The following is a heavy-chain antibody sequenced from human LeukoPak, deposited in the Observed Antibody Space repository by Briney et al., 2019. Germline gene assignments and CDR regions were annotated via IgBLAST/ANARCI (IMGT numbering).Heavy chain of an antibody. J-gene: IGHJ6*04. V-gene: IGHV4-38-2*02. CDR3: AREGGSYGMDV. Sequence: PSETLSLTCGVSGYSITSGYYWGWIRQPPGRGPEWIGSIYHSGTIYYNPSLKGRVTVSVDTSKNQFSLKLSSVTAADTAVYYCAREGGSYGMDVWGKGTTVTVSS. CDR1: GYSITSGYY. D-gene: IGHD5-12*01. CDR2: IYHSGTI.